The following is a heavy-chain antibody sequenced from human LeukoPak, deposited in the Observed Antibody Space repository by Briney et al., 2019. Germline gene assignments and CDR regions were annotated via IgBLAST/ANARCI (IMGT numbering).Heavy chain of an antibody. Sequence: PSETLSLTCTVSGGSISSSSYYWGWIRQPPGKGLEWIGSIYYSGSTYYNPSLKSRVTISVDTSKNQFSLKLSSVTAADTAVYYCARLQVLYYYDSSGYPIDYWGQGTLVTVSS. CDR2: IYYSGST. D-gene: IGHD3-22*01. V-gene: IGHV4-39*01. J-gene: IGHJ4*02. CDR3: ARLQVLYYYDSSGYPIDY. CDR1: GGSISSSSYY.